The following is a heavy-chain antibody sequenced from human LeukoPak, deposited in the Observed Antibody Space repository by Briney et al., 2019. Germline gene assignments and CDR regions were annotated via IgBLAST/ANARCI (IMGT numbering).Heavy chain of an antibody. Sequence: GASVKVSCKASGGTFSSYAISWVRQAPGQGLEWMGWISAYNGNTNYAQKLQGRVTMTTDTSTSTDYMELRSLRSDDTAVYYCARGGSYRTFDYWGQGTLVTVSS. D-gene: IGHD1-26*01. V-gene: IGHV1-18*01. J-gene: IGHJ4*02. CDR1: GGTFSSYA. CDR3: ARGGSYRTFDY. CDR2: ISAYNGNT.